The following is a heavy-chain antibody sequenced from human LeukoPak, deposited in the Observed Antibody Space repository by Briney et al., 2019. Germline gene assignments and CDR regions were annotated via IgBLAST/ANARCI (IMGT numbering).Heavy chain of an antibody. CDR2: IQPDGSEK. CDR3: ARDPQRRSDY. CDR1: GFTFTKAW. V-gene: IGHV3-7*01. Sequence: GGSLRLSCAASGFTFTKAWMSWVRQAPGKGLEWVANIQPDGSEKYYVDSVKGRFTISRDNAKNSLYLQMNDLRGEDTAVYYCARDPQRRSDYWGQGTLVTVSS. J-gene: IGHJ4*02.